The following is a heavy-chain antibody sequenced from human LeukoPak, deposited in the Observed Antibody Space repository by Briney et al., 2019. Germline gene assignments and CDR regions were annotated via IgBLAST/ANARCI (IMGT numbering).Heavy chain of an antibody. J-gene: IGHJ4*02. CDR3: ARARMGIAAAGTCFDY. CDR1: GYTFTGYY. Sequence: ASVTVSYKASGYTFTGYYMHWVRQAPGQGLEWMGWINPNSGGTNYAQKFQGRVTITRNTSISTAYMELSSLRSEDTAVYYCARARMGIAAAGTCFDYWGQGTLVTVSS. CDR2: INPNSGGT. V-gene: IGHV1-2*02. D-gene: IGHD6-13*01.